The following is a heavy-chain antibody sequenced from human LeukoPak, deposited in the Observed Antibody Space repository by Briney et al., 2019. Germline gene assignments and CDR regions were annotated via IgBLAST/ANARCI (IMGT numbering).Heavy chain of an antibody. CDR1: GGFINSRSYY. V-gene: IGHV4-39*07. CDR2: IYHSGST. D-gene: IGHD3-10*01. Sequence: PSETLSLTCTVSGGFINSRSYYWGWVRQPPGKGLEWIGEIYHSGSTNYNPSLKSRVTISVDKSKNQFSLKLSSVTAADTAVYYCAREGRYGSGSYETYWGQGTLVTVSS. CDR3: AREGRYGSGSYETY. J-gene: IGHJ4*02.